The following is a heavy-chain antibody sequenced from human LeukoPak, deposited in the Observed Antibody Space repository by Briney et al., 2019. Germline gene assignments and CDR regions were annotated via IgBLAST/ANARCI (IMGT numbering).Heavy chain of an antibody. Sequence: SETLSLTCTVSGGSISSYYWSWIRQPPGKGLEWIGYIYYSGSTNYNPSLKSRVTISVDTSRNQFSLKLSSVTAADTAVYYGARDGGEMDDAFDIWGQGTMVTVSS. D-gene: IGHD5-24*01. CDR1: GGSISSYY. V-gene: IGHV4-59*01. J-gene: IGHJ3*02. CDR3: ARDGGEMDDAFDI. CDR2: IYYSGST.